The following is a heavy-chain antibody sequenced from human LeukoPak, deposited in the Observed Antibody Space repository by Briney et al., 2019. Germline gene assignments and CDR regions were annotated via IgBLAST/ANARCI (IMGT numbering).Heavy chain of an antibody. CDR3: ARQPLAGPFDY. CDR2: ISYDGSNK. V-gene: IGHV3-30*03. CDR1: GFTFSSYG. J-gene: IGHJ4*02. Sequence: GRSLRLSCAASGFTFSSYGMHWVRQAPGKGLEWVAVISYDGSNKYYADSVKGRFTISRDNSKNTLYLQMNSLRAEDTAVYYCARQPLAGPFDYWGQGTLVTVSS.